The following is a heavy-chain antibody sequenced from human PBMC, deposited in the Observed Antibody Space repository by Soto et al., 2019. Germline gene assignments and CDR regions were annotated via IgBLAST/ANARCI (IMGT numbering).Heavy chain of an antibody. D-gene: IGHD3-22*01. Sequence: GESLKISCKGSGYSFTSYWISWVRQMPGKGLEWMGRIDPSDSYTNYSPSFQGHVTISADKSISTAYLQWSSLKASDTAMYYCARHKDLTYYYDSSGYYYLDYWGQGTLVTV. CDR3: ARHKDLTYYYDSSGYYYLDY. V-gene: IGHV5-10-1*01. CDR2: IDPSDSYT. CDR1: GYSFTSYW. J-gene: IGHJ4*02.